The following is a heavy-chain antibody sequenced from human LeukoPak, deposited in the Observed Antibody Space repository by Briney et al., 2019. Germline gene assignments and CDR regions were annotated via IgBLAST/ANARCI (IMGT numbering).Heavy chain of an antibody. Sequence: GRSLRLSCAASGFTFDDYAMHWVRQAPGKGLEWVSGISWNSGSIGYADSVKGRFTISRDNAKNSLCLQMNSLRAEDTALYYCAKDVGYSYGQPIDYWGQGTLVTVSS. CDR1: GFTFDDYA. D-gene: IGHD5-18*01. CDR2: ISWNSGSI. V-gene: IGHV3-9*01. CDR3: AKDVGYSYGQPIDY. J-gene: IGHJ4*02.